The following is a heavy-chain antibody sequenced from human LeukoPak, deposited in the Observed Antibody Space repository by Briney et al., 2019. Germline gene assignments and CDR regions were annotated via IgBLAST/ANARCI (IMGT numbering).Heavy chain of an antibody. V-gene: IGHV4-34*01. J-gene: IGHJ5*02. CDR3: ASQGSGSYHSNWFDP. D-gene: IGHD3-10*01. CDR2: INHSGST. Sequence: SETLSLTCAVYGGSFSGYYWSWIRQPPGKGLEWIGEINHSGSTNYNPSLKSRVTISVDTSKNQFSLKLSSVTAADTAVYYCASQGSGSYHSNWFDPWGQGTLVTVSS. CDR1: GGSFSGYY.